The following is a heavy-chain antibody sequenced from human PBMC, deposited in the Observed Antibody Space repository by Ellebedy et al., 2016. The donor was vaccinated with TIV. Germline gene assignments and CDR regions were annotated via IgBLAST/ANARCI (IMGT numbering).Heavy chain of an antibody. Sequence: SQTLSLTCXVYGGPFRGYYWTWIRQPPGKGLEWLGEINHSGTTNYNPSLKSRLTISVDPSKNQFSLKLSSLTAADTAVYYYATDYLLYWGQGGLVTVSS. J-gene: IGHJ4*02. CDR1: GGPFRGYY. D-gene: IGHD4-11*01. CDR3: ATDYLLY. CDR2: INHSGTT. V-gene: IGHV4-34*01.